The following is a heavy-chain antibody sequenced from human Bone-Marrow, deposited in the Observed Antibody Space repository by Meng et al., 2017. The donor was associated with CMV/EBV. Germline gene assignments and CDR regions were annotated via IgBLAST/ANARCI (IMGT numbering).Heavy chain of an antibody. Sequence: ASVFTFSSYRMNWVRQAPGTGLEWVSSISSSSSYIYYADSVKGRFTISRDNAKNSLYLQMNSLRAEDTAVYYCARARAVVVPAANDYWGQGTLVTVSS. J-gene: IGHJ4*02. D-gene: IGHD2-2*01. CDR3: ARARAVVVPAANDY. V-gene: IGHV3-21*01. CDR2: ISSSSSYI. CDR1: VFTFSSYR.